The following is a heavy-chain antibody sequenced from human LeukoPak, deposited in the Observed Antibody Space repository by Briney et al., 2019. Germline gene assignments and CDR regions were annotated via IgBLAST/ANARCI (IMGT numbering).Heavy chain of an antibody. CDR1: GFAFSNYA. CDR3: AKDREGTIADYFDY. Sequence: GGSLRLSCAASGFAFSNYAMSWVRQAPGKGLEWVSSISGSGGSTYYADSVKGRFTISRDNSKNTLYLQMNSLRGEDTAVYYCAKDREGTIADYFDYWGQGTLVTVSS. D-gene: IGHD1-7*01. V-gene: IGHV3-23*01. J-gene: IGHJ4*02. CDR2: ISGSGGST.